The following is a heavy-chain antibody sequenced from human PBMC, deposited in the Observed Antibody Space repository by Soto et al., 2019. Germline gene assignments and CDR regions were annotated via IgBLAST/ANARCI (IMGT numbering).Heavy chain of an antibody. J-gene: IGHJ4*02. CDR1: GFTFSSYS. CDR2: ISSSSSYI. V-gene: IGHV3-21*01. Sequence: EVQLVESGGGLVKPGGSLRLSCAASGFTFSSYSMNWVRQAPGKGLEWVSSISSSSSYIYHADSVKGRFTISRDNAKNSLYLQMNSLRAEDTAVYYCAITSDIVVVVAATHFWGQGTLVTVSS. CDR3: AITSDIVVVVAATHF. D-gene: IGHD2-15*01.